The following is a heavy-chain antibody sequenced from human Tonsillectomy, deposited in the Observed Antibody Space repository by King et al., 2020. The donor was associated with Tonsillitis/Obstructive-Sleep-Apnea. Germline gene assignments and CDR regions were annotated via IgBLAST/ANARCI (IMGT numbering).Heavy chain of an antibody. CDR2: INTNTGNP. V-gene: IGHV7-4-1*02. CDR3: ARIKIFPSSSSYWYFDL. J-gene: IGHJ2*01. CDR1: GYTFTSYA. Sequence: VQLVESGSELKKPGASVKVSCTASGYTFTSYAMNWVRQAPGQGLEWMGWINTNTGNPTYAQGFTGRFVFSLDTSVSTAYLQISSLKAEGTAVYYCARIKIFPSSSSYWYFDLWGRGTLVTVSS. D-gene: IGHD2/OR15-2a*01.